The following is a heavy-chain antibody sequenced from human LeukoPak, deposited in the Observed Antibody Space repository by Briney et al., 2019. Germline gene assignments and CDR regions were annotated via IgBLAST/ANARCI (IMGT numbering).Heavy chain of an antibody. J-gene: IGHJ4*02. D-gene: IGHD2-15*01. CDR1: GGSISSSSYY. V-gene: IGHV4-39*07. Sequence: SETLSLTCTVSGGSISSSSYYWGWIRQPPGKGLEWIGSIYYSGSTYYNPSLKSRVTISVDTSKNQFSLKLSSVTAADTAVYYCARGRVAASNFDYWGQGTLVTVSS. CDR3: ARGRVAASNFDY. CDR2: IYYSGST.